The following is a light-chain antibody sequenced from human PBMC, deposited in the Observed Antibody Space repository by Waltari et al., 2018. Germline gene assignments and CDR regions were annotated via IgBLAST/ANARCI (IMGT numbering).Light chain of an antibody. CDR3: AAWDDSLNGYV. Sequence: QSVLTQPPSASGAPGPRVTIPCSGSSSNIGSNNVNWYQQIPGTAPKLLIYRNNQRPSGVPDRFSASKSGTSASLAISGLQSEDEADYYCAAWDDSLNGYVFGTGTKVSVL. CDR1: SSNIGSNN. CDR2: RNN. V-gene: IGLV1-44*01. J-gene: IGLJ1*01.